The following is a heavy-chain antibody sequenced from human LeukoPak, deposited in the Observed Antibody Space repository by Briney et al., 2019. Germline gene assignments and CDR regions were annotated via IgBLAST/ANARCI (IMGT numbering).Heavy chain of an antibody. CDR2: ISYDGSNK. J-gene: IGHJ5*02. V-gene: IGHV3-30*18. CDR3: AKATHYYDSSPWFDP. CDR1: GFTFSSYG. D-gene: IGHD3-22*01. Sequence: PGGSLRLSCAASGFTFSSYGMHWVRQAPGKGLEWVAVISYDGSNKYYADSVKGRFTISRGNSKNTLYLQMNSLRAEDTAVYYCAKATHYYDSSPWFDPWGQGTLVTVSS.